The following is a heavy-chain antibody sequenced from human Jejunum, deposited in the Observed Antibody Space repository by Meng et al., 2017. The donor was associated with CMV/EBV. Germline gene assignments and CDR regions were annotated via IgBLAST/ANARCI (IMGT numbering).Heavy chain of an antibody. V-gene: IGHV3-7*04. CDR2: LNEDGTTK. D-gene: IGHD7-27*01. Sequence: VQLLESGGGLVTPGGSLRLYCVASGFSISSHWMSWVRQIPGKGLEWVANLNEDGTTKYYVASVKGRFTISRDNAENSLYLQMNSLSVEDTAVYYCARDHWGPAYWGRGTLVTVSS. CDR1: GFSISSHW. J-gene: IGHJ4*02. CDR3: ARDHWGPAY.